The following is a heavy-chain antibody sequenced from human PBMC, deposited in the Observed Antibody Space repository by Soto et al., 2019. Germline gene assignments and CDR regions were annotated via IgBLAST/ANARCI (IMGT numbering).Heavy chain of an antibody. CDR1: GFTFSSYA. CDR3: AKDVGSIVVVTAIDY. D-gene: IGHD2-21*02. V-gene: IGHV3-23*01. CDR2: ISGSGGST. Sequence: EVQLLESGGGLVQPGGSLRLSCAASGFTFSSYAMSWVRQAPGKGLEWVSAISGSGGSTYYADSVKGRFTISRDNSKNTLYLQMISLRAEDTAVYYCAKDVGSIVVVTAIDYWGQGTLVTVSS. J-gene: IGHJ4*02.